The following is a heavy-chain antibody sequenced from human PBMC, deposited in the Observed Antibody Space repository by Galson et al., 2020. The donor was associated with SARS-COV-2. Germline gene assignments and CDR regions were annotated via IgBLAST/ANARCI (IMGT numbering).Heavy chain of an antibody. J-gene: IGHJ4*02. Sequence: GESLKISCKGPEYSFLNYWIVWVRQMPGKGLEWMGIIYPGDSDTRYSPSFQGQVTISADESINTAYLQWSSLEASDTAMYYCARRPSGLLPLDSWGQGTLVTVSS. CDR2: IYPGDSDT. V-gene: IGHV5-51*01. CDR3: ARRPSGLLPLDS. CDR1: EYSFLNYW. D-gene: IGHD3-22*01.